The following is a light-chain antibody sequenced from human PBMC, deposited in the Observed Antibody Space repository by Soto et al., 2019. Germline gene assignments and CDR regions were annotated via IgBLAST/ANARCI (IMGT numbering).Light chain of an antibody. J-gene: IGKJ5*01. Sequence: EIVLTQSPATLSLSPGERATLSCRASQSVNIYLAWYQQKRGQAPRLLMYDASNRATGIPARFSGSGSGTDFTLTISSLQPEDFATYYCQQLNSYPITFGQGTRLEIK. V-gene: IGKV3-11*01. CDR1: QSVNIY. CDR3: QQLNSYPIT. CDR2: DAS.